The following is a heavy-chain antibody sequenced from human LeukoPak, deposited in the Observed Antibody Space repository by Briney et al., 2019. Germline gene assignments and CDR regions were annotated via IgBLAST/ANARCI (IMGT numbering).Heavy chain of an antibody. J-gene: IGHJ4*02. CDR1: GGSFSGYH. CDR2: INHSGST. D-gene: IGHD2-21*02. Sequence: SETLSLTCAVYGGSFSGYHWSWIRQPPGKGLEWIGEINHSGSTNYNPSLKSRVTISVDTSKNQFSLKLSSVTAADTAVYYCAGGNYYSYFDYWGQGTLVTVSS. V-gene: IGHV4-34*01. CDR3: AGGNYYSYFDY.